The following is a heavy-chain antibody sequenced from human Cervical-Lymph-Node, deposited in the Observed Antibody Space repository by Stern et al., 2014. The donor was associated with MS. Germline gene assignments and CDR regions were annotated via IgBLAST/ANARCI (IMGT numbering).Heavy chain of an antibody. CDR1: GFTFSSYA. CDR2: IRGSGGST. CDR3: AKDGGLNDDFDD. D-gene: IGHD3-16*01. Sequence: QLVQSGGGVVQPGGSLRLSCAASGFTFSSYAMSWVRQAPGKGLEWVSSIRGSGGSTYYADSAKGRFTISRDNSKNTRYLAMNSLRAEDTAVYYCAKDGGLNDDFDDWGQGTLVTVSS. V-gene: IGHV3-23*04. J-gene: IGHJ4*02.